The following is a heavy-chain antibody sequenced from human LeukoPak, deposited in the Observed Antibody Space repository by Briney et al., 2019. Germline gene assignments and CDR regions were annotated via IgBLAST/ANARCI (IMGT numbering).Heavy chain of an antibody. CDR1: GGSISSGGYY. CDR2: IYCSGST. J-gene: IGHJ4*02. V-gene: IGHV4-31*03. Sequence: PSETLSLTCTVSGGSISSGGYYWSWIRQHPGKGLEWIGYIYCSGSTYYNPSLKSRVTISVDTSKNQFSLKLSSVTAADTAVYYRARGSVVVPAAIDYWGQGTLGNGS. D-gene: IGHD2-2*01. CDR3: ARGSVVVPAAIDY.